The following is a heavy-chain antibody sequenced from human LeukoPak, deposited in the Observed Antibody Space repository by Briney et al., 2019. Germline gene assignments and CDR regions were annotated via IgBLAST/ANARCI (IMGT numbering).Heavy chain of an antibody. CDR3: AGASYDSSGVH. CDR2: IYYSGST. J-gene: IGHJ4*02. Sequence: PSETLSLTCTVSGDSISSHYWNWIRQPPGKGLEWIGYIYYSGSTNYNPSLKSRVTISVDTSKNQFSLKLSSVTAADTAVYYCAGASYDSSGVHWGQGTLVTVSS. V-gene: IGHV4-59*11. CDR1: GDSISSHY. D-gene: IGHD3-22*01.